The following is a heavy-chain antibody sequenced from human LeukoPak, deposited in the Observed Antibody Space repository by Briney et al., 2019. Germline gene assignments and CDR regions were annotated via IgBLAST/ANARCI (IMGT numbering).Heavy chain of an antibody. CDR1: GGTFSSYA. D-gene: IGHD3-22*01. J-gene: IGHJ4*02. CDR2: IIPIFGTA. V-gene: IGHV1-69*05. Sequence: ASVKVSCKASGGTFSSYAISWVRQAPGQGLEWMGGIIPIFGTANYAQKFQGRVTITTDESTSTAYMELSSLRSEDTAVYYCARGRYCYDSSGYYYGHFDYWGQGTLVTVSS. CDR3: ARGRYCYDSSGYYYGHFDY.